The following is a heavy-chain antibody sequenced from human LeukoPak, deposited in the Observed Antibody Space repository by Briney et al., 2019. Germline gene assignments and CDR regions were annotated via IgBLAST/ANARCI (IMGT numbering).Heavy chain of an antibody. CDR3: ARDQLGYDFWSGYYIVDGENAFDV. J-gene: IGHJ3*01. V-gene: IGHV4-39*07. D-gene: IGHD3-3*01. Sequence: SETLSLTCTVSGGSISSSSYYWGWIRQPPGKGLEWIGSIYYSGSTYYNPSLKSRVTISVDTSKNQFSLKLSSVTAADTAVYYCARDQLGYDFWSGYYIVDGENAFDVWGQGTMVTVSS. CDR1: GGSISSSSYY. CDR2: IYYSGST.